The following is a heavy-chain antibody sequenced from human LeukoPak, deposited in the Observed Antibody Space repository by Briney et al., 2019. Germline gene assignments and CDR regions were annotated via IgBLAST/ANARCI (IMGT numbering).Heavy chain of an antibody. V-gene: IGHV3-23*01. CDR1: GFTFSSCA. J-gene: IGHJ4*02. CDR2: ISGSAGST. CDR3: AKHLGAGSSGPFDY. Sequence: GGSLRLSCAAPGFTFSSCAMSWVRQAPGKGLDRVSTISGSAGSTYYADSVKGRFTVSRDSSKNTLYLQMNSLRPEDTAIYYCAKHLGAGSSGPFDYWGQGTLLTVSS. D-gene: IGHD6-25*01.